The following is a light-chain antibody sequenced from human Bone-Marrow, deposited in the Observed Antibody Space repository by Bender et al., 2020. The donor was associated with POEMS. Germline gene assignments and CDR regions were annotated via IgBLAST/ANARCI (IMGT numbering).Light chain of an antibody. CDR1: SSNIGAHA. V-gene: IGLV1-44*01. Sequence: SVLTQPPSASGTPGQRVIISCSGGSSNIGAHAVNWYQHLPGTAPKLLIYSSHRRPSEVPDRFSGSRSGTSASLAISGLQSEDEADYYCAVWDDSLNGWVFGGGTKLTVL. CDR3: AVWDDSLNGWV. CDR2: SSH. J-gene: IGLJ3*02.